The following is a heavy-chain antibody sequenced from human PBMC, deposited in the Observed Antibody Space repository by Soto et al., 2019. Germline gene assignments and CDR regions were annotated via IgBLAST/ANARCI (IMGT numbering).Heavy chain of an antibody. CDR1: GGSISSSSYY. D-gene: IGHD2-15*01. CDR2: IYYSGST. V-gene: IGHV4-39*01. CDR3: ASQPNAVVVADYYFDY. Sequence: QLQLQESGPGLVKPSETLSLTCTVSGGSISSSSYYWGWIRQPPGKGLEWIGSIYYSGSTYYNPSLKSLVTISVDTSKNQFSLKLSSVTAADTAVYYCASQPNAVVVADYYFDYWGQGTLVTVSS. J-gene: IGHJ4*02.